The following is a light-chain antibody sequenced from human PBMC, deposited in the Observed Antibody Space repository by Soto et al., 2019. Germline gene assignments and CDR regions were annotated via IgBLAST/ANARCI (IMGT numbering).Light chain of an antibody. J-gene: IGKJ1*01. V-gene: IGKV3-20*01. CDR1: QSLSSSY. CDR3: QQYGSSPPWT. Sequence: EIVLTQSPGTLSLSPGERVTLSCRASQSLSSSYLAWYQQKPGQAPRLLIYGASSRATGIPDRFSGRGSGTDVTLTISRLEPEDFAVYYCQQYGSSPPWTFGQGTKVEIK. CDR2: GAS.